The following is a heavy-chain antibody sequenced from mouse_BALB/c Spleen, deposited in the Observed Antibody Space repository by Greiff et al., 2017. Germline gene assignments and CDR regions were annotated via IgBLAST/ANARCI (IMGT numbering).Heavy chain of an antibody. J-gene: IGHJ2*01. CDR1: GYTFTSYW. V-gene: IGHV1-5*01. CDR3: TRSDYYGSSYGYFDY. D-gene: IGHD1-1*01. CDR2: IYPGNSDT. Sequence: VQLQQSGTVLARPGASVKMSCKASGYTFTSYWMHWVKQRPGQGLEWIGAIYPGNSDTSYNQKFKGKAKLTAVTSTSTAYMELSSLTNEDSAVYYCTRSDYYGSSYGYFDYWGQGTTLTVSS.